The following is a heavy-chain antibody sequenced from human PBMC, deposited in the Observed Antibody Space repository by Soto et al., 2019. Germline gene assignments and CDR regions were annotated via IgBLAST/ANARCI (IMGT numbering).Heavy chain of an antibody. Sequence: GGSLRLSCAASGFNFSVSAMHWVRQASGKGLEWVGRIKSKSNNYATAYAVSVKGRFTISRDNSKNTLYLQMNSLRAEDTAVYYCARSLFSVTFGGVIVDVDYWGQGTLVTVSS. CDR1: GFNFSVSA. V-gene: IGHV3-73*01. CDR3: ARSLFSVTFGGVIVDVDY. CDR2: IKSKSNNYAT. D-gene: IGHD3-16*02. J-gene: IGHJ4*02.